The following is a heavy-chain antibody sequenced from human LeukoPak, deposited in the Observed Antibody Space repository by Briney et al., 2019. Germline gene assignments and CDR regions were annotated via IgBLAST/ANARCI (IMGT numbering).Heavy chain of an antibody. J-gene: IGHJ5*02. CDR2: IYHSGYT. V-gene: IGHV4-38-2*02. Sequence: SETLSLTCNVSGYSISSGYYWSWIRQPPGKGLEWIGAIYHSGYTFYNSSLKSRVTISVDTSKNQFSLKLSSVTAADTAVYYCARDRRGYYDSSGYLSWGQGTLVTVSS. CDR1: GYSISSGYY. D-gene: IGHD3-22*01. CDR3: ARDRRGYYDSSGYLS.